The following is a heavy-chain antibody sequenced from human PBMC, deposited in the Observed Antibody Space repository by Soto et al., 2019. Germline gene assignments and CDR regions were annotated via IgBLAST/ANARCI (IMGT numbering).Heavy chain of an antibody. D-gene: IGHD6-19*01. CDR3: AKEKGWLVPFYY. CDR2: ISYDGSNK. CDR1: GFTFSSYG. Sequence: GGSLRLSCAASGFTFSSYGMHWVRQAPGKGLEWVAVISYDGSNKYYADSVKGRFTISRDNSKNTLYLQMNSLRAEDTAVYYCAKEKGWLVPFYYWGQGTLVTVSS. V-gene: IGHV3-30*18. J-gene: IGHJ4*02.